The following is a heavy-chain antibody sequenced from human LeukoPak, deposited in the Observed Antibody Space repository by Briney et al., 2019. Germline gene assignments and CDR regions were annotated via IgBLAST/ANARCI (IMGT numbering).Heavy chain of an antibody. CDR1: GFTFSRSW. CDR2: IKEDGSEK. V-gene: IGHV3-7*01. D-gene: IGHD3-16*01. J-gene: IGHJ3*02. Sequence: GGSLRLSCAASGFTFSRSWMSWVRQAPGKGLEWVATIKEDGSEKYYVDSVKGRFTISRDNAKNSLYLQMNRMTDEDTAVYYCARLSASDAFDIWGQGTKVTVSS. CDR3: ARLSASDAFDI.